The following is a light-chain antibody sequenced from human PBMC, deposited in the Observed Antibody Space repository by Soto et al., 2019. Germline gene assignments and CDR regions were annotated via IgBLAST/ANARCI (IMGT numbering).Light chain of an antibody. Sequence: QSVLTQPPSASGTRGQRVTISCSGSSSNIGSNTVNWYQQLPGTAPKVLIYSNNQRPSGVPDRFSGSKSDTSASLAISGLQSEDDADYYCAAWDYSLNAYVFGIGTKLTVL. CDR3: AAWDYSLNAYV. CDR1: SSNIGSNT. J-gene: IGLJ1*01. V-gene: IGLV1-44*01. CDR2: SNN.